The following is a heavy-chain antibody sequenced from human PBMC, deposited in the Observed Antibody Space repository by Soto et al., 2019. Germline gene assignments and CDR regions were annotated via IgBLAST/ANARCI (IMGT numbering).Heavy chain of an antibody. CDR1: GGSISSGGYY. CDR2: IYYSGST. Sequence: QVQLQESGPGLVKPSQTLSLTCTVSGGSISSGGYYWSWIRQQPGKGLEWIGYIYYSGSTYYNPSLKSRVTISVDTSKNQFSLKLSSVTAADTAVYYCARALAYCGGDCYLGGRWYFDLWGRGTLVTVSS. V-gene: IGHV4-31*03. D-gene: IGHD2-21*01. CDR3: ARALAYCGGDCYLGGRWYFDL. J-gene: IGHJ2*01.